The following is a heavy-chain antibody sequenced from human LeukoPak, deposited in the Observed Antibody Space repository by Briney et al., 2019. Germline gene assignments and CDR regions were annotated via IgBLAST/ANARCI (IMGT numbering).Heavy chain of an antibody. D-gene: IGHD3-10*01. CDR2: ISAYNGNT. J-gene: IGHJ6*02. V-gene: IGHV1-18*01. CDR1: GYTFTSYG. Sequence: ASVKVPCKASGYTFTSYGISWVRQAPGQGLEWMGWISAYNGNTNYAQKLQGRVTMTTDTSTSTAYMELRSLRSDDTAVYYCAGTLRGVPDFYGMDVWGQGTTVTVSS. CDR3: AGTLRGVPDFYGMDV.